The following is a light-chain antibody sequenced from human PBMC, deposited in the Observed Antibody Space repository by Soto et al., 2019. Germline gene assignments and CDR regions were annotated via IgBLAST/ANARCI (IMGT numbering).Light chain of an antibody. J-gene: IGKJ2*01. CDR2: GAT. CDR1: QSISTF. Sequence: ELVMTQSPATLSVAPGERATLSCRASQSISTFLAWYQQKPGQAPRLLIYGATSRATGIPDRFSGSGSGTDFTLAIRNLQPEDFATYCCQQCYGTPYTFGQGTKVDIK. CDR3: QQCYGTPYT. V-gene: IGKV3D-15*01.